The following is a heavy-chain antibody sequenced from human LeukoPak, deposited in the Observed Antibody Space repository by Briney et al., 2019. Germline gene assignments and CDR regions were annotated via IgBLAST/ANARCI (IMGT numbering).Heavy chain of an antibody. CDR2: INPDGNTT. Sequence: GGSLRLSCAASGFTFSTSWMHWVRQAPGKGLVWVSRINPDGNTTDHADSVKGRFTISRDNAKNTLYLQMNSLRAEDAAVYYCVRDMGYYDKVWGQGTLVTVSS. V-gene: IGHV3-74*01. CDR1: GFTFSTSW. D-gene: IGHD3-22*01. J-gene: IGHJ4*02. CDR3: VRDMGYYDKV.